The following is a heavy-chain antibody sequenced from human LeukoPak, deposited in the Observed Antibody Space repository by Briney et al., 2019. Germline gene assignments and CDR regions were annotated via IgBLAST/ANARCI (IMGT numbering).Heavy chain of an antibody. CDR2: IYHSGST. CDR1: GYSISSGYY. V-gene: IGHV4-38-2*02. Sequence: SETLSLTCTVSGYSISSGYYWGWIRQPPGKGLEWIGSIYHSGSTYYNPSLKSRVTISVDTSKNQFSLKLSSVTAADTAVYYCARDPRITIFGVVISQVGILDYWGQGTLVTVSS. CDR3: ARDPRITIFGVVISQVGILDY. J-gene: IGHJ4*02. D-gene: IGHD3-3*01.